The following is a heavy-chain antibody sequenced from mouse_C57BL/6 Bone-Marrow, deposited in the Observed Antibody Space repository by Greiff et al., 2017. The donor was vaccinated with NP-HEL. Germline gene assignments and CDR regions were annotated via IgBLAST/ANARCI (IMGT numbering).Heavy chain of an antibody. CDR2: IRNKANGYTT. CDR3: ARYDDYDVGTSLFAY. Sequence: EVMLVESGGGLVQPGGSLSLSCAASGFTFTDYYLSWVRPPPGKALEWLGFIRNKANGYTTEYSASVKGRFTISRDNSQSILYLQMNALRAEDSATYYCARYDDYDVGTSLFAYWGQGTLVTVSA. J-gene: IGHJ3*01. CDR1: GFTFTDYY. V-gene: IGHV7-3*01. D-gene: IGHD2-4*01.